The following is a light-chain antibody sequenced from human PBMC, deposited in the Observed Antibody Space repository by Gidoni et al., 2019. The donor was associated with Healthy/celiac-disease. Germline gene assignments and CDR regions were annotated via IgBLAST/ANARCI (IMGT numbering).Light chain of an antibody. CDR1: QSVLYSSNNKNY. CDR2: WAS. CDR3: QQYYSTPSYT. V-gene: IGKV4-1*01. J-gene: IGKJ2*01. Sequence: IVMTQSPDSLAVSLGERAPINCKSSQSVLYSSNNKNYLAWYQQKPGQPPKLRIYWASTRESGVPDRFSGSGSGTDFTLTISSLQAEDVAVYYCQQYYSTPSYTFGQXTKLEIK.